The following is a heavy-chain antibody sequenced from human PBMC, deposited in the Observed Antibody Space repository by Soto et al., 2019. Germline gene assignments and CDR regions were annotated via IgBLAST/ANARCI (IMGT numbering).Heavy chain of an antibody. Sequence: QVQLVQSGAEVKKPGSSVKVSCKASGGTFSSYAISWVRQAPGQGLEWMGGIIPISGTANYAQKFQGRVTIPADDSTSKAYMELSSLRSEDTAVYYCARSQGSSTSLEIYYYYYYGMDVWGQGTTVTVSS. D-gene: IGHD2-2*01. CDR1: GGTFSSYA. J-gene: IGHJ6*02. CDR2: IIPISGTA. CDR3: ARSQGSSTSLEIYYYYYYGMDV. V-gene: IGHV1-69*01.